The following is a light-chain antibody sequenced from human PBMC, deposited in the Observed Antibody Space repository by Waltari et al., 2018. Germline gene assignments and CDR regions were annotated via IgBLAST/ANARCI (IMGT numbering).Light chain of an antibody. Sequence: QSALPQPRSVSGSPGQSVTISCTGTTSAVGGYNYLSWFQKHPGKAPKLIIYDVSKRPSGVPDRFSGSKSGNTASLTISGLQAEDEADYYCCSYAGSYTFVFGGGTKLTVL. CDR2: DVS. CDR1: TSAVGGYNY. CDR3: CSYAGSYTFV. J-gene: IGLJ3*02. V-gene: IGLV2-11*01.